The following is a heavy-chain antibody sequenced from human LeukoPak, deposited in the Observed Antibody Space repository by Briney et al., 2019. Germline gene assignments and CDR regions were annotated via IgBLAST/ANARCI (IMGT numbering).Heavy chain of an antibody. CDR3: ARLRTSYGDYDAFDI. Sequence: PGESLKISCKGSGYSFTSYWIGWVRQMPGKGLEWTGIIYPGDSDTRYSPSFQGQVTISADKSISTAYLQWSSLKASDTAMYYCARLRTSYGDYDAFDIWGQGTMVTVSS. D-gene: IGHD4-17*01. CDR2: IYPGDSDT. V-gene: IGHV5-51*01. CDR1: GYSFTSYW. J-gene: IGHJ3*02.